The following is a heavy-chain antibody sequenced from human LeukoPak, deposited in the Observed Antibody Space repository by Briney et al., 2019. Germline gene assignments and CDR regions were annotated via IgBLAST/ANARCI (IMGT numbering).Heavy chain of an antibody. V-gene: IGHV3-30*04. Sequence: GGSLRLSCAASGFTFSNYAMHWVRQAPGKGLEWVAAISYDGSNKYYADSVKGRFTISRDNSKNTLYLQMNSLRAEDTAVYYCARDPLLVGAPDYYFDYWGQGTLVTVSS. CDR1: GFTFSNYA. D-gene: IGHD1-26*01. CDR3: ARDPLLVGAPDYYFDY. J-gene: IGHJ4*02. CDR2: ISYDGSNK.